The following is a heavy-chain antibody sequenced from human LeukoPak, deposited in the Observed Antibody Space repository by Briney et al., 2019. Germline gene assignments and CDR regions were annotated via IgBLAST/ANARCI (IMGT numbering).Heavy chain of an antibody. Sequence: GGSLRLSCEASGFILSSYSMNWVRQAPGKGLEWVSYISSSSGSIYYADSVKGRFTISRDNAKNSLYLQMNSLRAEDTAVYYCARSRTYYYFDVWGKGTTVTVSS. CDR3: ARSRTYYYFDV. CDR1: GFILSSYS. V-gene: IGHV3-48*01. J-gene: IGHJ6*03. CDR2: ISSSSGSI.